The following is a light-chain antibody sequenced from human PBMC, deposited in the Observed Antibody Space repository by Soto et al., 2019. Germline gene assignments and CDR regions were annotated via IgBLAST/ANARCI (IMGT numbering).Light chain of an antibody. CDR2: HAS. V-gene: IGKV3-11*01. J-gene: IGKJ4*01. CDR3: QQRSNWPLT. CDR1: QSVSRY. Sequence: EILLTQSPSTLSLSPGERATLPCRASQSVSRYLDWYQQKPGQAPRLLSYHASNRPTGIPARFSGSGSGTDFTLTISSLEPEDFAVYYCQQRSNWPLTFGGGTKVDIK.